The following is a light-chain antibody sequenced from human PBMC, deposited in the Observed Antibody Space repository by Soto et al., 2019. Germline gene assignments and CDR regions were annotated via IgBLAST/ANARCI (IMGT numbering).Light chain of an antibody. CDR2: KAS. V-gene: IGKV1-12*01. J-gene: IGKJ5*01. CDR3: QQNFSIPIT. Sequence: DIQMTQSPSSVSASVGDRVTITCRASQGISSWLAWYQQKPGKAPKLLIYKASSLESGVPSRFSGSGSGTHFTLTITGLQPADFATYYCQQNFSIPITFGQGTRLEIK. CDR1: QGISSW.